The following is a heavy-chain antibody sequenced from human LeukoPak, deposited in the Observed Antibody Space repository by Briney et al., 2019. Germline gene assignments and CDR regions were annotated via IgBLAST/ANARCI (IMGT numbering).Heavy chain of an antibody. D-gene: IGHD3-16*02. V-gene: IGHV1-69*13. CDR2: IIPIFGTA. CDR1: GGTFSSYA. Sequence: ASVKVSCKASGGTFSSYAISWVRQAPGQGREWMGGIIPIFGTARYAQKFQGRVTITADESTSTAYMELSSLRSEDTAVYYCARSEALRLGEFSLKYYFDYWGQGTLVTVSS. J-gene: IGHJ4*02. CDR3: ARSEALRLGEFSLKYYFDY.